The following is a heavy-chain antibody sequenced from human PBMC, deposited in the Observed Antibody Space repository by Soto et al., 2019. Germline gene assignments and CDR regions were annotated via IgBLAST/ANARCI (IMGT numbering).Heavy chain of an antibody. CDR2: IYYSGST. D-gene: IGHD6-19*01. Sequence: SETLSLTCTVSGGSVSSGSYYWSWIRQPPGKGLEWIGYIYYSGSTNYNPSLKSRVTISVDTSKNQFSLKLSSVTAADTAVYYCARVHSSGDYFDDSGQGTLVTVSS. CDR1: GGSVSSGSYY. V-gene: IGHV4-61*01. CDR3: ARVHSSGDYFDD. J-gene: IGHJ4*02.